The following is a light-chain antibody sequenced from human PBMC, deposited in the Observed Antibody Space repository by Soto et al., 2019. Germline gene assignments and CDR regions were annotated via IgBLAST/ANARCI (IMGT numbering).Light chain of an antibody. CDR2: AAS. CDR1: QDISTR. CDR3: HHYNNWPRT. V-gene: IGKV1-12*01. J-gene: IGKJ1*01. Sequence: DIQLTQSPSSVSASVGDRVTITCRASQDISTRLAWYQQKPGTAPKLLIYAASTLLSGVPSRFSGSGSGTDFSLTVSSLQSEDFAVYYCHHYNNWPRTFGQGTKVEIK.